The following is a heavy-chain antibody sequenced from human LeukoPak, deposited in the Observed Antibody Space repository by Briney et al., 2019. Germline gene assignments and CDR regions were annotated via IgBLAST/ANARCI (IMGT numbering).Heavy chain of an antibody. J-gene: IGHJ4*02. CDR1: GFTFSSYS. CDR3: AIISYGYFLDY. D-gene: IGHD5-18*01. CDR2: ISSSSSYI. Sequence: GGSLRLSSAGSGFTFSSYSMNWVRQAPGKGLEWVSSISSSSSYIYYADSVKGRFTISRDNAKNSLYLQMNSLRAEDTAVYYYAIISYGYFLDYWGQGTLVTVSS. V-gene: IGHV3-21*01.